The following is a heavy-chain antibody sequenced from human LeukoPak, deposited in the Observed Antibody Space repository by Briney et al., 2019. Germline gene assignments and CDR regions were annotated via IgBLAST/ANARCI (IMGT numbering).Heavy chain of an antibody. V-gene: IGHV3-23*01. CDR1: GFTFSTYA. Sequence: GGSLRLSCAASGFTFSTYAISWVRQVPGKGLEWVSAISASGVSTYYADSVQVRFTISRDNSKNTLYLQMDSLRVEDTAVYYCAKRGESDSSGHCFDYWGQGTLVTVSS. D-gene: IGHD3-22*01. CDR2: ISASGVST. CDR3: AKRGESDSSGHCFDY. J-gene: IGHJ4*02.